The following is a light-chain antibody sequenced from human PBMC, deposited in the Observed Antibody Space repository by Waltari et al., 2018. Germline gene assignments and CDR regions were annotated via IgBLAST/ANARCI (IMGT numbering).Light chain of an antibody. Sequence: QSALTQPASVSGSPGQSITISCTGTSSDVGLYNYVSWYQQHPGIVPKLMLFDVTNRPSGVSSRFSGSKSGNTASLTISGLQTEDEADYYCSSYTISSTWVFGGGTKLTVL. CDR3: SSYTISSTWV. V-gene: IGLV2-14*03. J-gene: IGLJ3*02. CDR1: SSDVGLYNY. CDR2: DVT.